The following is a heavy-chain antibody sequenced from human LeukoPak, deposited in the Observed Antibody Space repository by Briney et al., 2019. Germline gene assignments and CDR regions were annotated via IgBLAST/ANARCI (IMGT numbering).Heavy chain of an antibody. CDR3: AREGDGYAYYFDY. J-gene: IGHJ4*02. D-gene: IGHD5-24*01. Sequence: GGSLRLSCAASGFTFSSYSMNWVRQAPGKGLEWVSYISSSSSTIYYADSVKGRFTISRDNAKNSLCLQMNSLRDEDTAVYYCAREGDGYAYYFDYWGQGTLVTVSS. CDR2: ISSSSSTI. CDR1: GFTFSSYS. V-gene: IGHV3-48*02.